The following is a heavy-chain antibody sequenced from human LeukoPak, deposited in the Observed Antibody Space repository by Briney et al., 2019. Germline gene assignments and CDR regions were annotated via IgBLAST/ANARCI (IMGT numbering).Heavy chain of an antibody. CDR3: ARGYCSGGSCYSYYYYNYMDV. J-gene: IGHJ6*03. CDR2: INQSGST. V-gene: IGHV4-34*01. CDR1: GGSFSGYY. D-gene: IGHD2-15*01. Sequence: SETLSLTCAVSGGSFSGYYWSWIRQPPGKGLEWIGEINQSGSTNYNPSLKSRVTISVDTSKNQFSLKLSSVTAADTAVYYCARGYCSGGSCYSYYYYNYMDVWGKGTTVTVSS.